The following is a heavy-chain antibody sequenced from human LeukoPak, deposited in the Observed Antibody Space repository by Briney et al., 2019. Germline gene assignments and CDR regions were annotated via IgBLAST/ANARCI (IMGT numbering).Heavy chain of an antibody. CDR1: GGSISSYY. CDR2: IYYSGST. Sequence: SETLSLTCTVSGGSISSYYWSWIRQPPGKGLEWIGYIYYSGSTNYSPSLKSRVTISVDTSKNQFSLKLSSVTAADTAVYYCASSSSGSYGNYFDYWGQGTLVTVSS. J-gene: IGHJ4*02. D-gene: IGHD1-26*01. V-gene: IGHV4-59*08. CDR3: ASSSSGSYGNYFDY.